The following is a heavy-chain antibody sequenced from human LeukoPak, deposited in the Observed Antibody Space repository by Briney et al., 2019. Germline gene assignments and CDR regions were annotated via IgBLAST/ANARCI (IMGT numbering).Heavy chain of an antibody. CDR3: ARVRGSYFYYYYYMDV. D-gene: IGHD1-26*01. Sequence: ASVKVSCKASGYTFTGYYMHWVRQAPGQGLEWMGWINPNSGGTNYAQKFQGRVTTTRDTSISTAYMELSRLRSDDTAVYYCARVRGSYFYYYYYMDVWGKGTTVTVSS. CDR2: INPNSGGT. J-gene: IGHJ6*03. V-gene: IGHV1-2*02. CDR1: GYTFTGYY.